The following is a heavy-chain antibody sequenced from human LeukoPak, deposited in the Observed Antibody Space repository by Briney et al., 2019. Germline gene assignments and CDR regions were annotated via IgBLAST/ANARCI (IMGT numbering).Heavy chain of an antibody. Sequence: GGSLRLSCAASGFTFSSYAMRWVRQAPGKGLEYVSAISSNGGSTYYADSVKGRFTISRDNSKNTLYLQMGSLRAEDMAVYYCARGEAAIFYYYGMDVWGKGTTVTVSS. CDR1: GFTFSSYA. D-gene: IGHD2-2*01. J-gene: IGHJ6*04. V-gene: IGHV3-64*02. CDR3: ARGEAAIFYYYGMDV. CDR2: ISSNGGST.